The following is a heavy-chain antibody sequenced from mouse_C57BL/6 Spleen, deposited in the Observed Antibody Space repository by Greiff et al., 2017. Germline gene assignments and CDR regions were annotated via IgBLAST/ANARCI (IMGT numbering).Heavy chain of an antibody. CDR1: GYTFTDYY. V-gene: IGHV1-76*01. CDR2: IYPGSGNT. CDR3: ARESGPGWYFDV. J-gene: IGHJ1*03. Sequence: QVQLQQSGAELVRPGASVKLSCKASGYTFTDYYINWVKQRPGQGLEWIARIYPGSGNTYYNEKFKGKATLTAEKSSSTAYMQLSSLTSEDSAVYCCARESGPGWYFDVWGTGTTVTVSS. D-gene: IGHD1-3*01.